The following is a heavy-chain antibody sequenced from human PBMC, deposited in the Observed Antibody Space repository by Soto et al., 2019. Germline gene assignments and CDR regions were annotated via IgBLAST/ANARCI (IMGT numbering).Heavy chain of an antibody. CDR3: ARDDGVAVAGAYFDY. V-gene: IGHV4-4*02. J-gene: IGHJ4*02. D-gene: IGHD6-19*01. Sequence: QVQLQESGPGLVKPSGTLSLTCAVSGGSISSSNWWSWVRQPPEKGLEWIGEIYHSGSTNYNPSLKSRVTISVDKSKNQFSLKLSSVTAADTAVYYCARDDGVAVAGAYFDYWGQGTLVTVSS. CDR2: IYHSGST. CDR1: GGSISSSNW.